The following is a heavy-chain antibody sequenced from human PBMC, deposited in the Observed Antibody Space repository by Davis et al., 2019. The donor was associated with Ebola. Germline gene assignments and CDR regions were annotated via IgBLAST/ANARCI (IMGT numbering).Heavy chain of an antibody. V-gene: IGHV4-59*12. J-gene: IGHJ4*02. CDR2: ITYSGST. Sequence: MPSETLSLTCTVSGGSISTYYWTWIRQPPGKGLEYIGYITYSGSTNYNPSLKSRVTISVDTSKNQFSLKLSSVTAADTAVYYCARGPSVAGLDYWGQGTLVTVSS. CDR1: GGSISTYY. CDR3: ARGPSVAGLDY. D-gene: IGHD6-19*01.